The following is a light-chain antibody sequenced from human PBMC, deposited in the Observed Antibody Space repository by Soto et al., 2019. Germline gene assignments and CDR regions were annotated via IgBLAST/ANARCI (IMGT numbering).Light chain of an antibody. Sequence: DVQLTQAPSTLSASVGDRVTITCRASQSIGNWLAWCQQKPGKAPNLLIYDASTLENGVPSRFSGSASRTDFTLTISSLQPYDFATYYCQQYNSYSPRTFGQGTKVDIK. CDR1: QSIGNW. V-gene: IGKV1-5*01. CDR3: QQYNSYSPRT. CDR2: DAS. J-gene: IGKJ1*01.